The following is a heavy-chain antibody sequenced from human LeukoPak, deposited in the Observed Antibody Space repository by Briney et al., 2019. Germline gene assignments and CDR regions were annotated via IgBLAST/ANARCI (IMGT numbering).Heavy chain of an antibody. CDR1: GGSFSGYY. CDR3: ARGIFGYYDSILTSDY. CDR2: INHSGST. D-gene: IGHD3-22*01. J-gene: IGHJ4*02. Sequence: SETLSLTCAVYGGSFSGYYWSWIRQPPGKGLEWIGEINHSGSTNYNPSLKSRVTISVDTSKSQFSLKLSSVTAADTAVYYCARGIFGYYDSILTSDYWGQGTLVTVSS. V-gene: IGHV4-34*01.